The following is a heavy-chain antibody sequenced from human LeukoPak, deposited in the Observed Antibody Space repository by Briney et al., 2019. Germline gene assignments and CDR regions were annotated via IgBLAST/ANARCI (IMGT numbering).Heavy chain of an antibody. CDR1: GFTFTNHW. CDR3: STSHNGDPDHFDY. Sequence: GGSLRLSCAVSGFTFTNHWMHWVRQVPGEGLLWVSRSSNDGRSTNYADSVKGRFTISRDNAKNTLHLQMNSLRAEDTAMYYCSTSHNGDPDHFDYWGQGTLVTVSS. V-gene: IGHV3-74*01. J-gene: IGHJ4*02. CDR2: SSNDGRST. D-gene: IGHD4-17*01.